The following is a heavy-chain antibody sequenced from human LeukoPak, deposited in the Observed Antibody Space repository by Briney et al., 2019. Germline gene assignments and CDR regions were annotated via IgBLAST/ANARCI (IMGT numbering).Heavy chain of an antibody. Sequence: SQTLSLTCAISGDSGSSNSAAWNWIRQSPSRGLEWLGRTYYRSKWYNDYAVSVKSRITITPDPSKNQFSLQLNSVTPEDTAAYYCTRARYCYSSNCYEYYFDYWGQGTLVTVSS. V-gene: IGHV6-1*01. CDR2: TYYRSKWYN. CDR3: TRARYCYSSNCYEYYFDY. J-gene: IGHJ4*02. CDR1: GDSGSSNSAA. D-gene: IGHD2-2*01.